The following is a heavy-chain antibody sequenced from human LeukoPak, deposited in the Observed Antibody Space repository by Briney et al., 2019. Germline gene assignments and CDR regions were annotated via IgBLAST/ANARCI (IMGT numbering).Heavy chain of an antibody. V-gene: IGHV3-23*01. CDR1: GATFSDYA. J-gene: IGHJ4*02. Sequence: GGSLRLSCAASGATFSDYAMSWVRQAPGKGLEWVSDISGRGDSTYYADSVKGRFTISRDKSKSTVYLQMNSLRAEDTAVYYCAILGYCSGGSCYHAIYFDYWGQGTLVTVSS. CDR2: ISGRGDST. D-gene: IGHD2-15*01. CDR3: AILGYCSGGSCYHAIYFDY.